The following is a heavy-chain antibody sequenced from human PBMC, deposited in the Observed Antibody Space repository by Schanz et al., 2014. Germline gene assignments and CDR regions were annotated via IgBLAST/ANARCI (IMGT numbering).Heavy chain of an antibody. V-gene: IGHV3-48*02. J-gene: IGHJ4*02. Sequence: LLVESGGGLVQPGGSLRLSCAASGFTFSSYSMNWVRQAPGKGLEWVSYISSSRSTIYYADSVKGRFTISRDNAKNSLYLQMNSLRDEDTAVYYCAREHLDSGDYANDYWGQGTLVTVSS. D-gene: IGHD4-17*01. CDR1: GFTFSSYS. CDR3: AREHLDSGDYANDY. CDR2: ISSSRSTI.